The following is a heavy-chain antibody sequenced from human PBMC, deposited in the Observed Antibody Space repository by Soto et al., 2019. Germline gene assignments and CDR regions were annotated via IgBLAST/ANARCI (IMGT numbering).Heavy chain of an antibody. V-gene: IGHV3-73*02. CDR2: IRSKPNNYAT. Sequence: EVQLVESGGGLVQPGGSLKLSCAASGFTFSGSAMHWVRQASGKGLEWVGRIRSKPNNYATEDGASVKGRFAISRDDSRNPANRHMSSMKTEDTAVYYCLGVTTLIAFSHYWGRGTRVTVSS. CDR3: LGVTTLIAFSHY. CDR1: GFTFSGSA. J-gene: IGHJ4*02. D-gene: IGHD4-17*01.